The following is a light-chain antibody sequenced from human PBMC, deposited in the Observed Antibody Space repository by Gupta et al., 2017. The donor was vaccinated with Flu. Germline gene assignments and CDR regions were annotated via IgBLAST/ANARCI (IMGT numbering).Light chain of an antibody. J-gene: IGKJ4*01. CDR1: HGISNC. V-gene: IGKV3-11*01. CDR2: DAS. Sequence: EFVLTQSPATLPLPPGERATLSSRTSHGISNCLAWYQQKPGKAPRLLISDASIRAAGIPVRFSGSGSGTDFTLTISSLEPEDFAVYYCQQRNPWPLTLGGGTKVEIK. CDR3: QQRNPWPLT.